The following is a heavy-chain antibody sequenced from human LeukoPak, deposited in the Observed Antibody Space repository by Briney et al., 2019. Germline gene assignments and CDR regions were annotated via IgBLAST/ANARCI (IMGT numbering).Heavy chain of an antibody. CDR3: ARGTTGDV. J-gene: IGHJ6*02. CDR2: INHSGST. Sequence: PSETLSLTCAAYGGSFSGYYWSWIRQPPGKGLVWIGEINHSGSTNYNPSLKSRVTISVDTSKNQFSLKLSSVTAADTAVYYCARGTTGDVWGQGTTVTVSS. V-gene: IGHV4-34*01. D-gene: IGHD1-1*01. CDR1: GGSFSGYY.